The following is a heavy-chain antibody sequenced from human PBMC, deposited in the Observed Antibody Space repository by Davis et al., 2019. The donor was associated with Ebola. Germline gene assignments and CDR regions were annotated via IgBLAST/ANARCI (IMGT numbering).Heavy chain of an antibody. CDR1: GFTFSNYE. CDR3: ARVGPYYYYGMDV. D-gene: IGHD3-16*01. J-gene: IGHJ6*02. Sequence: GESLKISCTASGFTFSNYEMNWVRQAPGKGLEWISAIGTAGDTYYPGSVKGRFTISRENAKNSLYLQMNSLRAEDTAVYYCARVGPYYYYGMDVWGQGTTVTVSS. CDR2: IGTAGDT. V-gene: IGHV3-13*01.